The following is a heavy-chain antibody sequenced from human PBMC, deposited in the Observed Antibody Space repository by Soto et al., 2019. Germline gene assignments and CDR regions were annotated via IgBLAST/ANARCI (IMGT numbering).Heavy chain of an antibody. V-gene: IGHV1-8*01. D-gene: IGHD3-22*01. CDR3: AISCRSGYYHHWFDP. J-gene: IGHJ5*02. CDR2: MNPNSGNT. CDR1: GYTFTSYD. Sequence: QVQLVQSGAEVKKPGASVKVSCKASGYTFTSYDINWVRQATGQGLEWMGWMNPNSGNTGYAQKFQGRVTMTRNTAISTGYMELSSLRSEDTAVYYCAISCRSGYYHHWFDPWGQGTLVTVSS.